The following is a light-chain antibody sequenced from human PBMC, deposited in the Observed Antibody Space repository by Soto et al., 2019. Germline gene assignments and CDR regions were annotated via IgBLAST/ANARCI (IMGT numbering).Light chain of an antibody. Sequence: QSVLTQPPSVSAAPGQKVTISCSGSSSNIGNNYVSWYQQLPGTDPKLLIYDNNKRPSGIPDRFSGSKSGTSATLGITGLQTGDEADYYCGTWDNSLSAYVFGTGTKLTVL. CDR2: DNN. CDR1: SSNIGNNY. CDR3: GTWDNSLSAYV. V-gene: IGLV1-51*01. J-gene: IGLJ1*01.